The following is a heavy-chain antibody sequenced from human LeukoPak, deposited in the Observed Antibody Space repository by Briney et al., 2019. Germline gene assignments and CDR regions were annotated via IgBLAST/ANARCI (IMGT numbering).Heavy chain of an antibody. V-gene: IGHV4-59*02. Sequence: SETLSLTCTVSGASVSSLYWSWVRQPPGKGLEYIGYIHFSGNTDYNPSLKSRVTISVDTSKNQFSLKLSSVTAADTAVYYCARPMVRGVITSWFDPWGQGTLVTVSS. D-gene: IGHD3-10*01. J-gene: IGHJ5*02. CDR1: GASVSSLY. CDR3: ARPMVRGVITSWFDP. CDR2: IHFSGNT.